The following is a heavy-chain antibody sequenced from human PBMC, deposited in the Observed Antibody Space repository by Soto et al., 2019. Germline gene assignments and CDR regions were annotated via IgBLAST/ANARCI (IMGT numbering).Heavy chain of an antibody. CDR1: SYA. D-gene: IGHD1-1*01. CDR2: ISGSGGST. Sequence: SYAMSRISQKTGKGLEWVSAISGSGGSTYYADSVKGRFTISRDNSKNTLYLQMSSLRAEDTAVFYCAKRRIAGTPPEWHSWGAGPPITAPQ. J-gene: IGHJ5*01. V-gene: IGHV3-23*01. CDR3: AKRRIAGTPPEWHS.